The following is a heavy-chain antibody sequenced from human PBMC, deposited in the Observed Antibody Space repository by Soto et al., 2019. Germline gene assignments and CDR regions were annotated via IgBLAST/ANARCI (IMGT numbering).Heavy chain of an antibody. CDR1: GGSISSSNW. CDR2: IYHSGST. D-gene: IGHD2-2*01. J-gene: IGHJ6*02. V-gene: IGHV4-4*02. Sequence: PSETLSLTCAVSGGSISSSNWWSWVRQPPGKGLEWIGEIYHSGSTNYNPSLKSRVTISVDKSKNQFSLKLSSVAAADTAVYYCARGVVVPAEYYYGMDVWGQGTTVTVS. CDR3: ARGVVVPAEYYYGMDV.